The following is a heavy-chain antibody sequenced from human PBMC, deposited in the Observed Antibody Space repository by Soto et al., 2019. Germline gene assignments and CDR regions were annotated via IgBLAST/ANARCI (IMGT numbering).Heavy chain of an antibody. CDR1: GFTFSSYA. V-gene: IGHV3-30*18. J-gene: IGHJ6*02. CDR2: ISYDGRNK. Sequence: QVQLVESGGGGVQPGRSLRLSCAASGFTFSSYAMHWVRQAPGKGLEWVAGISYDGRNKDYADSVKGRFTISRDNSKNTLYLKMSSLRAEDTAVYYWGKDGSSGWPYYYGMDVWGQVTTVTVSS. D-gene: IGHD6-19*01. CDR3: GKDGSSGWPYYYGMDV.